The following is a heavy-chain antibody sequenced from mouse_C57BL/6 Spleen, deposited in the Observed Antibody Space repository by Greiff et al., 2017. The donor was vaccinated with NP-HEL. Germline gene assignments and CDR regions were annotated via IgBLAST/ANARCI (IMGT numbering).Heavy chain of an antibody. D-gene: IGHD1-1*01. J-gene: IGHJ3*01. CDR3: ASPLYYYGSAWFAY. CDR1: GFTFSDYG. V-gene: IGHV5-17*01. CDR2: ISSGSSTI. Sequence: DVMLVESGGGLVKPGGSLKLSCAASGFTFSDYGMHWVRQAPEKGLEWVAYISSGSSTIYYADTVKGRFTISRDNAKNTLFLQMTSLRSEDTAMYYCASPLYYYGSAWFAYWGQGTLVTVSA.